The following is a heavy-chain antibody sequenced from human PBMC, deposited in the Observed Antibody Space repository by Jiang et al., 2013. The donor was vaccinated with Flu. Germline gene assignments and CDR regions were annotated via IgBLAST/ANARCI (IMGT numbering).Heavy chain of an antibody. Sequence: VRQAPGQGLEWMGRIIPIIDTAYYAQKFLGRVRLTTDKSTTTVYMEVRNLRSEDTAVYYCARDTLQSTVATYEPLDFWGQGTLVTVSS. V-gene: IGHV1-69*08. CDR3: ARDTLQSTVATYEPLDF. D-gene: IGHD6-19*01. CDR2: IIPIIDTA. J-gene: IGHJ3*01.